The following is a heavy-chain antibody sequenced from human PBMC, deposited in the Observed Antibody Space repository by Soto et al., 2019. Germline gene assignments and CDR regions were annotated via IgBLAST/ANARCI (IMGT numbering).Heavy chain of an antibody. V-gene: IGHV1-8*01. Sequence: AAVKVSCKASGYTFTSYDINWVRQATGQGLEWMGWMNLNSGNTGYAQKFQGRVTMTRNTSISTAYMELSSLRSEDTAVYYCARGDRYSSSSWDYYYGMDVWGQGTTVTVSS. CDR3: ARGDRYSSSSWDYYYGMDV. CDR1: GYTFTSYD. CDR2: MNLNSGNT. J-gene: IGHJ6*02. D-gene: IGHD6-6*01.